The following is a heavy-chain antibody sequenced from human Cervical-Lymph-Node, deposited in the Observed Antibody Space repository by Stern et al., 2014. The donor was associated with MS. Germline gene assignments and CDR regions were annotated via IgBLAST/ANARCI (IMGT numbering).Heavy chain of an antibody. CDR1: GGSINSGGYY. V-gene: IGHV4-31*03. D-gene: IGHD3-22*01. CDR2: LYYTGTA. J-gene: IGHJ4*02. CDR3: ARGARYSDSSGYYFYFDY. Sequence: QVQLQESGPGLVKPSQTLPLTCTVSGGSINSGGYYWRWLRPDPGQGLEGVGYLYYTGTAYYDPSLKSRLSMSIDTSKNQFSLNLNSVTAADTAVYYCARGARYSDSSGYYFYFDYWGQGTLVTVSS.